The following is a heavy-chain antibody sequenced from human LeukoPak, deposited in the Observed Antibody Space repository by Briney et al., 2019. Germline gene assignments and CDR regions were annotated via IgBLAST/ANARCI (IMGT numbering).Heavy chain of an antibody. Sequence: GGSLRLSCAASGFTFSSYAMTWVRQAPGKGLEWVSTVSGSGGSTYYADSVKGRFTISRENAKNSLYLQMNSLRAGDTAVYYCVADGYEQNYWGQGTLVTVSS. CDR1: GFTFSSYA. CDR2: VSGSGGST. J-gene: IGHJ4*02. D-gene: IGHD5-12*01. CDR3: VADGYEQNY. V-gene: IGHV3-23*01.